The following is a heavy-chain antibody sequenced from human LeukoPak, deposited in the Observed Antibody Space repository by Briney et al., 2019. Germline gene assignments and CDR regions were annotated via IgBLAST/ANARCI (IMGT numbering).Heavy chain of an antibody. CDR1: GFTFSNYA. D-gene: IGHD6-19*01. CDR2: ISSDGSSK. J-gene: IGHJ4*02. CDR3: ARPPRLIPVSGHFDY. Sequence: PGGSLRLSCAASGFTFSNYAIHWVRQAPGKGLEWVALISSDGSSKDYADSVKGRFTISRDNSKNTVSLQMNSLRPEDTAVYYCARPPRLIPVSGHFDYWGQGTLVTVSS. V-gene: IGHV3-30-3*01.